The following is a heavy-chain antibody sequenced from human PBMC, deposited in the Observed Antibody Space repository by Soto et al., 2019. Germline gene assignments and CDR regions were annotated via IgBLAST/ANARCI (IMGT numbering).Heavy chain of an antibody. CDR1: GGSISSGGYY. CDR2: IYYSGST. D-gene: IGHD1-20*01. Sequence: SETLSLTCTVSGGSISSGGYYWSWIRQHPGKGQEWIGYIYYSGSTYYNPSLKSRVTISVDTSKNQFSLKLSSVTAADTAVYYCARDLYNWNSSGMDVWGQGTTVTVSS. V-gene: IGHV4-31*03. J-gene: IGHJ6*02. CDR3: ARDLYNWNSSGMDV.